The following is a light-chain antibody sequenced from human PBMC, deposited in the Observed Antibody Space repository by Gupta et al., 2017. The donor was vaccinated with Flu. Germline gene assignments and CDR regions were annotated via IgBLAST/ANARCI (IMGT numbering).Light chain of an antibody. J-gene: IGKJ2*01. CDR1: QSVSSN. CDR3: QQYNNWPPYT. CDR2: GAS. V-gene: IGKV3-15*01. Sequence: EIVMTQSPATLSVSPGERATLSCRASQSVSSNLAWYQQKPGQAPRLLIYGASTRATGIPAGFSGRGSGTKFNFTHSNLQSEDFAVYYCQQYNNWPPYTFGQGTKLEIK.